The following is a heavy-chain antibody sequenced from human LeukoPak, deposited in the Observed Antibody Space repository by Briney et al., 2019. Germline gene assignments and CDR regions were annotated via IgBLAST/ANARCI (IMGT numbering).Heavy chain of an antibody. CDR3: ARGSSITMVRGVRNYYYYMDV. CDR2: INHSGST. V-gene: IGHV4-34*01. J-gene: IGHJ6*03. Sequence: PSETLSLTCAVYGGSFSGYYWSWIRQPPGKGLEWIGEINHSGSTNYNPSLKSRVTISVDTSKNQFSLKLSSVTAADTAVYYCARGSSITMVRGVRNYYYYMDVWGKGTTVTVSS. D-gene: IGHD3-10*01. CDR1: GGSFSGYY.